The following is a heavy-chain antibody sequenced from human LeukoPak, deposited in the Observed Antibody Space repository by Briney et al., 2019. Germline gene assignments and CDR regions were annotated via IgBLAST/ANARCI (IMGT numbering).Heavy chain of an antibody. CDR2: ISYDGSNK. CDR1: GFTFSSYA. J-gene: IGHJ4*02. Sequence: GGSLRLSCAASGFTFSSYAMHWVRQAPGKGLEWVAVISYDGSNKYCADSVKGRFTISRDNSKDTLYLQMNSLRAEDTAVYYCARVAEAAAFDSWGQGTLVTVSS. CDR3: ARVAEAAAFDS. D-gene: IGHD6-13*01. V-gene: IGHV3-30*04.